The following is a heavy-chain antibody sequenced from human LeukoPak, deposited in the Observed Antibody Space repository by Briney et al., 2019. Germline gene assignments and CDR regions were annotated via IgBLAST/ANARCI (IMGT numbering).Heavy chain of an antibody. CDR3: AKELGYYYDSSGYYPSYAFDI. CDR2: ISGSGGST. Sequence: PGGPLRLSCAASGFTFSSYAMSWVRQAPGKGLEWVSAISGSGGSTYYADSVKGRFTISRDNSKNTLYLQMNSLRAEDTAVYYCAKELGYYYDSSGYYPSYAFDIWGQGTMVTVSS. J-gene: IGHJ3*02. V-gene: IGHV3-23*01. D-gene: IGHD3-22*01. CDR1: GFTFSSYA.